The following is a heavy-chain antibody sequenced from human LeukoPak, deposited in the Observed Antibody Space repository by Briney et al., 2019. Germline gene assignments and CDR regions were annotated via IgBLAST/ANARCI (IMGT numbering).Heavy chain of an antibody. CDR1: GGSISSSSYY. Sequence: ASETLSLTCTVSGGSISSSSYYWGWIRQPPGKGLEWIGSIYYSGSTYYNPSLKSRVTISVDTSKNQFSLKLSSVTAADTAVYYCAWGWNYDVSDYWGQGTLVTVSS. D-gene: IGHD1-7*01. J-gene: IGHJ4*02. V-gene: IGHV4-39*01. CDR2: IYYSGST. CDR3: AWGWNYDVSDY.